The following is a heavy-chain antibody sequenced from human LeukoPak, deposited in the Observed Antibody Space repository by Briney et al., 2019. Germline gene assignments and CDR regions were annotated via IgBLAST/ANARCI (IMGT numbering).Heavy chain of an antibody. CDR3: AREFGGGPFMFDY. CDR1: GFTFSSYS. V-gene: IGHV3-21*01. J-gene: IGHJ4*02. Sequence: GGSLRLSCAASGFTFSSYSMNWVRQAPGKGLEWVSSISSSSSYIYYADSVKGRFTISRDNAKNSLYLQMNSLRAEDTAVYYCAREFGGGPFMFDYWGQGTLVTVSS. CDR2: ISSSSSYI. D-gene: IGHD3-10*01.